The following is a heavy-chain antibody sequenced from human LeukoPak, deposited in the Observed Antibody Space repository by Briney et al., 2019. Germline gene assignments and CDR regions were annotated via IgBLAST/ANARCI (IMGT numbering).Heavy chain of an antibody. Sequence: PGGSLRLSCAASGFTFSSYAMSWVRQAPGKGLEWVSVIYSGGSTYYADSVKGRFTIPRDNSKNTLYLQMNSLRAEDTAVYYCAREWLQLGFGYWGQGTLVTVSS. D-gene: IGHD5-24*01. CDR3: AREWLQLGFGY. CDR2: IYSGGST. J-gene: IGHJ4*02. CDR1: GFTFSSYA. V-gene: IGHV3-66*01.